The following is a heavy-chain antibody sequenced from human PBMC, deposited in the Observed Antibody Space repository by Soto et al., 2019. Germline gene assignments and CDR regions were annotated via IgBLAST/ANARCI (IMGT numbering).Heavy chain of an antibody. Sequence: QVQLVQSGTEVKKPGASVKVSCKASGGTFSRSGFHWVRQAPGQGLEWMGMIVPSVDTTNYAPKFQARVTLSADQFTSTVYMELRSLRSEDTAVYYCARCPQPPDTADPYAVDVWGQGTRVIVSS. D-gene: IGHD5-18*01. V-gene: IGHV1-69*18. J-gene: IGHJ6*02. CDR2: IVPSVDTT. CDR1: GGTFSRSG. CDR3: ARCPQPPDTADPYAVDV.